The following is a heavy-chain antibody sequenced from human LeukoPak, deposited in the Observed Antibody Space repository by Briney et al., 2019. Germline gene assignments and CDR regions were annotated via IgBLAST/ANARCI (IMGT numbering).Heavy chain of an antibody. CDR2: MSPNSGNT. D-gene: IGHD6-19*01. CDR1: GYTFTSYD. CDR3: ARGRGWYFYYGMDV. J-gene: IGHJ6*02. Sequence: APVKVSCKASGYTFTSYDINWVRQATGQGLEWMGWMSPNSGNTGYAQKFQGRVTMTRNTSISTAYMELSSLRSEDTAVYYCARGRGWYFYYGMDVWGQGTTVTVSS. V-gene: IGHV1-8*01.